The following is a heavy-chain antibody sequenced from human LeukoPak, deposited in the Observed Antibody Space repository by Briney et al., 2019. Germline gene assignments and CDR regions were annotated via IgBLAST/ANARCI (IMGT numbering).Heavy chain of an antibody. V-gene: IGHV4-4*07. CDR2: IYISGST. J-gene: IGHJ4*02. Sequence: PSETLSLTCTVSGGSISSTYWSWIRQPAGKGLEWIGRIYISGSTNYNPSLKSRVTMSIDTSKNQVSLKLSSVTAADTAVYYCARDRGDSSGYLDYWGQGTLVTVSS. D-gene: IGHD3-22*01. CDR1: GGSISSTY. CDR3: ARDRGDSSGYLDY.